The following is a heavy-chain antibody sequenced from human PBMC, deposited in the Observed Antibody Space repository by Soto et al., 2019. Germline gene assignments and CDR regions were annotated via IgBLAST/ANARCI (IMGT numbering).Heavy chain of an antibody. J-gene: IGHJ6*02. D-gene: IGHD6-13*01. Sequence: PSQALSLTCAISGDSVSSNSAAWNWIRQSPSRGLEWLGRTYYRSKWYNDYAVSVKSRITINPDTSKNQFSLQLNSVTPEDTAVYYCARDGGIAAAGPPPWFDSYSYGMDVGAQGTTVPVSS. V-gene: IGHV6-1*01. CDR1: GDSVSSNSAA. CDR3: ARDGGIAAAGPPPWFDSYSYGMDV. CDR2: TYYRSKWYN.